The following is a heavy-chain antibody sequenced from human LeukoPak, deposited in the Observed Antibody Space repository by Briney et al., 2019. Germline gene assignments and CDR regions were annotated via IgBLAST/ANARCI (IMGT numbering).Heavy chain of an antibody. D-gene: IGHD6-13*01. J-gene: IGHJ5*02. CDR2: ISDSGSTI. CDR3: ARSSGEQLVLGWFDP. CDR1: GFTFSDYY. V-gene: IGHV3-11*01. Sequence: GGSLRLSCAASGFTFSDYYMSWIRQAPGKGLEWVSYISDSGSTIYYADSVKGRFTISRDNAKNSLYLQMNSLRAEDTAVYYCARSSGEQLVLGWFDPWGQGTLVTVSS.